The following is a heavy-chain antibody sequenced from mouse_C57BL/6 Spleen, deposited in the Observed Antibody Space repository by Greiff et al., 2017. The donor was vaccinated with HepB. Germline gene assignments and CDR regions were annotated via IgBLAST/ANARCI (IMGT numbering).Heavy chain of an antibody. D-gene: IGHD2-5*01. CDR3: ARYITIVTRYAMDY. CDR2: IRNKANGYTT. V-gene: IGHV7-3*01. Sequence: VMLVESGGGLVQPGGSLSLSCAASGFTFTDYYMSWVRQPPGKALEWLGFIRNKANGYTTEYSASVKGRFTISRDNSQSILYLQMNALRAEDSATYYCARYITIVTRYAMDYWGQGTSVTVSS. J-gene: IGHJ4*01. CDR1: GFTFTDYY.